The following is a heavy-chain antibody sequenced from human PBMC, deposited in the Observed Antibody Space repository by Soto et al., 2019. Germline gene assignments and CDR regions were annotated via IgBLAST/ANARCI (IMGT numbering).Heavy chain of an antibody. D-gene: IGHD3-10*01. V-gene: IGHV4-34*01. CDR3: ARGRLRVVGGVISNYYYYYMDV. CDR2: INHSGST. Sequence: SETLSLTCAVYGGSFSGYYWSWIRQPPGKGLEWIGEINHSGSTNYNPSLKSRVTISVDTSKNQFSLKLSSVTAADTAVYYCARGRLRVVGGVISNYYYYYMDVWGKGTTVTVSS. J-gene: IGHJ6*03. CDR1: GGSFSGYY.